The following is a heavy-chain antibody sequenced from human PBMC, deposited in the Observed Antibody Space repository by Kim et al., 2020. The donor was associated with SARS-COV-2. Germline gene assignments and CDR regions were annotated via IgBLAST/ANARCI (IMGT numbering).Heavy chain of an antibody. CDR3: ARGGPSGSYPR. Sequence: TNDNPSLKSRVTISVDTSKNQFSLKLSSVTAADTAVYYCARGGPSGSYPRWGQGTLVTVSS. V-gene: IGHV4-34*01. CDR2: T. J-gene: IGHJ4*02. D-gene: IGHD3-10*01.